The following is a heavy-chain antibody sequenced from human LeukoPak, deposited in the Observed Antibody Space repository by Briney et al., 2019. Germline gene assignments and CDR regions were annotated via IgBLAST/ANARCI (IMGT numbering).Heavy chain of an antibody. Sequence: SQTLSLTCAISGDSVSRNTAGWNWIRQSPSRGLEWLGRTYYRSKWYNDYAVSVKSRITINPDTSKNQFSLQLNSVTPEDTAVYYCARGVYYFDYWGQGTLVTVSS. CDR3: ARGVYYFDY. CDR2: TYYRSKWYN. D-gene: IGHD2-8*01. CDR1: GDSVSRNTAG. V-gene: IGHV6-1*01. J-gene: IGHJ4*02.